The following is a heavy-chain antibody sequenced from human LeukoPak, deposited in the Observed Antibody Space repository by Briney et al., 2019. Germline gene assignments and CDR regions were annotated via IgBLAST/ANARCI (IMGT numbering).Heavy chain of an antibody. CDR3: VVVVGGRHNWFDP. D-gene: IGHD2-15*01. CDR1: SGSVSSGSYY. CDR2: IYYSGST. J-gene: IGHJ5*02. V-gene: IGHV4-31*03. Sequence: KPSETLSLTCTVSSGSVSSGSYYWSWIRQPPGTGLEWIGYIYYSGSTYYNPSLKSRVTISVDTSKNQFSLKLSSVTAADTAVYYCVVVVGGRHNWFDPWGQGTLVTVSS.